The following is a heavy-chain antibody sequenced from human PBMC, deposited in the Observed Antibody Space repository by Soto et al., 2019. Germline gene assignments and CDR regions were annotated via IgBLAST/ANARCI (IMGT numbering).Heavy chain of an antibody. J-gene: IGHJ4*02. CDR1: GGSFSGYY. Sequence: PSETLSLTCAVYGGSFSGYYWSWIRQPPGKGLEWIGEINHSGSTNYNPSLKSRVTISVDTSKNQFSLKLSSVTAADTAVYYCARFKRVTTFIDYWGQGTLVTVSS. CDR2: INHSGST. CDR3: ARFKRVTTFIDY. V-gene: IGHV4-34*01. D-gene: IGHD4-17*01.